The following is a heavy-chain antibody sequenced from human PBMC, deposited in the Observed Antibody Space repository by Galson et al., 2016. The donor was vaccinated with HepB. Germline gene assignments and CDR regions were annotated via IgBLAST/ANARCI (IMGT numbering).Heavy chain of an antibody. CDR2: VYHVGST. V-gene: IGHV4-4*02. CDR1: GDSITSNNW. D-gene: IGHD2-8*01. CDR3: ASRKNSYAIHYYYGMDV. J-gene: IGHJ6*02. Sequence: ETLSLTCAVSGDSITSNNWWTWVRQTPGKGLEWIGEVYHVGSTNYNPSLKSRVSISIDKSKTQFSLNLTSVTAADTAVYYCASRKNSYAIHYYYGMDVWGRGTTVTISS.